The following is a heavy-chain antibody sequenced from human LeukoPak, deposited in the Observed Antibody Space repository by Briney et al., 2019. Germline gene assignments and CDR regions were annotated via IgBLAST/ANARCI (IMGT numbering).Heavy chain of an antibody. CDR3: VKSGGYATAIRYFDL. J-gene: IGHJ2*01. V-gene: IGHV3-9*01. Sequence: GGALRLSCAASGCSFCGYALHGVRPPPGKRVDGVAGISWNSGEIVHADSVKGRFTISRENATNSLYVQMESMRTEDTALYYCVKSGGYATAIRYFDLWGRGTLVTVSS. D-gene: IGHD2-21*02. CDR2: ISWNSGEI. CDR1: GCSFCGYA.